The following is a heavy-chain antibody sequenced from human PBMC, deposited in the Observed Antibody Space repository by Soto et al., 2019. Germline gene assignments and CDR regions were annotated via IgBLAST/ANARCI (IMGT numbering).Heavy chain of an antibody. J-gene: IGHJ6*02. CDR1: GGTFSSYA. CDR2: IIPIFGTA. D-gene: IGHD5-18*01. V-gene: IGHV1-69*01. Sequence: QVQLVQSGAEVKKPGSSVKVSCKASGGTFSSYAISWVRQAPGQGLEWMGGIIPIFGTANYAQKFQGRVTITADESTGTAYMELSSLRPEDTAVYYCAIDVDTAALHYYYYSGMDVWGQGTTVTVSS. CDR3: AIDVDTAALHYYYYSGMDV.